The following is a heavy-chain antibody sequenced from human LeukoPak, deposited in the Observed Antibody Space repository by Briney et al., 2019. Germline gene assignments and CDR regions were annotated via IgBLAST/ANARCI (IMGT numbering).Heavy chain of an antibody. V-gene: IGHV1-24*01. CDR2: FDPEDGET. D-gene: IGHD3-10*01. CDR3: ATDRYMVRGVTSWFDT. CDR1: GYTLTELS. Sequence: ASVKVSCKVSGYTLTELSMHWVRQAPGKGLEWMGGFDPEDGETIYAQKFQGRVTMTEDTSTDTAYMELSSLRSEDTAVYYCATDRYMVRGVTSWFDTWGQGTLVTVSS. J-gene: IGHJ5*02.